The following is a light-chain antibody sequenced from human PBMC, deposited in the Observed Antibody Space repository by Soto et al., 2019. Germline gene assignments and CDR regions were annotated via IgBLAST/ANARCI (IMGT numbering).Light chain of an antibody. J-gene: IGKJ3*01. V-gene: IGKV3-20*01. CDR1: QSVSSSY. CDR3: QQYGSLPQT. Sequence: IVLPQSPGTLSFSPGERATLSCRASQSVSSSYLAWYQQKPGQAPRLLIYGASSRATGIPDRFSGSGSGTDFTLTISRLEPEDFAVYYCQQYGSLPQTFGPGTKVDIK. CDR2: GAS.